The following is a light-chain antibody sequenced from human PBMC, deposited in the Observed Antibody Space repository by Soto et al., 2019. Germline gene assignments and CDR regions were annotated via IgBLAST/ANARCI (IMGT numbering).Light chain of an antibody. J-gene: IGKJ3*01. Sequence: IFITQSPATLSVSPGERATLSCRASETVSSNLAWYQQKLGQAPRLLIYGSSTRAAIIPARFSGSGSGTEFTLTISSLQPEDFATYYCQQTYSIPRTFGPGTKVDIK. V-gene: IGKV3-15*01. CDR1: ETVSSN. CDR3: QQTYSIPRT. CDR2: GSS.